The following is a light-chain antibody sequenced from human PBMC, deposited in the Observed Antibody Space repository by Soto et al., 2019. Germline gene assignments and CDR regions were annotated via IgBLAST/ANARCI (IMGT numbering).Light chain of an antibody. V-gene: IGKV1-39*01. J-gene: IGKJ1*01. CDR3: QQRHSTPHT. CDR2: PAS. CDR1: QSISSY. Sequence: IQMHQSPSSLSSSVGNRVTITCRASQSISSYLNWYQHKPGKARKILIYPASSLHSGVPSRFSASGSGTDFTLTISGLKPEDFATYYCQQRHSTPHTFCQGTKVDIK.